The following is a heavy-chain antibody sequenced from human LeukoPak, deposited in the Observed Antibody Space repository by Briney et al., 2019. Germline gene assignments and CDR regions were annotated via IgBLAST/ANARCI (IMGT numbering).Heavy chain of an antibody. CDR1: GFTFSSYS. CDR3: ARDRGTYYPIFDC. V-gene: IGHV3-21*04. J-gene: IGHJ4*02. D-gene: IGHD1-26*01. Sequence: GGSLRLSCAASGFTFSSYSMNWVRQAPGKGLEWVSSISSSSSYIYYADSVKGRFTISRDNAKNSLYLQMNSLRAEDTAVYYCARDRGTYYPIFDCWGQGALVTVSS. CDR2: ISSSSSYI.